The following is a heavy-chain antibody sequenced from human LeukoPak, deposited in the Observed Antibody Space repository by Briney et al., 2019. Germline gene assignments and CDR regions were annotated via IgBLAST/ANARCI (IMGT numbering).Heavy chain of an antibody. CDR2: ISAYNGNT. CDR1: GYTFTSYG. CDR3: ARDSFSSSWYGPKSPAYFDY. J-gene: IGHJ4*02. D-gene: IGHD6-13*01. Sequence: GASVKAPCKASGYTFTSYGISWVRQAPGQGLEWMGWISAYNGNTNYAQKLQGRVTMTTDTSTSTAYMELRSLRSDDTAVYYCARDSFSSSWYGPKSPAYFDYWGQGTLVTVSS. V-gene: IGHV1-18*01.